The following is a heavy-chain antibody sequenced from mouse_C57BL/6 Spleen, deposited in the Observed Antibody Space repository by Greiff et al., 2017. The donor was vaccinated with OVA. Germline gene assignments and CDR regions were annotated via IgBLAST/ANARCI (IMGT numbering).Heavy chain of an antibody. J-gene: IGHJ2*01. Sequence: KQSCKASGYTFTSYWMHWVKQRPIQGLEWIGNIDPSDSETHYNQKFKDKATLTVDKSSSTAYMQLSSLTSEDSAVYYCGAGSYFDYWGQGTTLTVSS. CDR2: IDPSDSET. CDR3: GAGSYFDY. CDR1: GYTFTSYW. V-gene: IGHV1-52*01. D-gene: IGHD4-1*01.